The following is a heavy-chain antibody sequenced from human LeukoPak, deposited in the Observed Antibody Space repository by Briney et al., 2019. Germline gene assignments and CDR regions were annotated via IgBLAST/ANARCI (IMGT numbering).Heavy chain of an antibody. J-gene: IGHJ5*02. CDR3: ARAGPITPLDWFDP. V-gene: IGHV1-2*02. D-gene: IGHD2-15*01. CDR1: GYTFTGYY. Sequence: RASVRVSCKASGYTFTGYYMHWVRQAPGQGLEWMGWINPNSGGTNYAQKFQGRVTMTRDTSISTAYMELSRLRSDDTAVYYCARAGPITPLDWFDPWGQGTLVTVSS. CDR2: INPNSGGT.